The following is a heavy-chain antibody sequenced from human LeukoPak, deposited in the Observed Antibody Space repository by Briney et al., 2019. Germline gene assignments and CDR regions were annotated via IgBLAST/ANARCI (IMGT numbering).Heavy chain of an antibody. D-gene: IGHD3-3*01. Sequence: PSETLSLTCSVSGGSINNYYWSWIRLPPGEGLEWIAYIHSSGSTYYNPSLKSRVTISVDTSKNQVSLKLRSVTAADTAVYYCARHGVDVTTIPDYSYYYMDVWGKGTTVTVSS. V-gene: IGHV4-4*09. CDR2: IHSSGST. CDR3: ARHGVDVTTIPDYSYYYMDV. J-gene: IGHJ6*03. CDR1: GGSINNYY.